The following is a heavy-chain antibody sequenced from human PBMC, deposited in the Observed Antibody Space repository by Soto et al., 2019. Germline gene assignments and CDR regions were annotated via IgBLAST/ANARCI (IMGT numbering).Heavy chain of an antibody. CDR3: ARVNDFWIGSMP. D-gene: IGHD3-3*01. CDR1: GGSFSGYI. V-gene: IGHV4-34*01. J-gene: IGHJ5*02. CDR2: INPSGTA. Sequence: SSETLSLTFDVYGGSFSGYIWTWIRQTPGKGLQWIGQINPSGTANYNPSLKSRVSISVDTSNNQFSLKLNSVTAADTGIYYCARVNDFWIGSMPWGQGTQVTVSS.